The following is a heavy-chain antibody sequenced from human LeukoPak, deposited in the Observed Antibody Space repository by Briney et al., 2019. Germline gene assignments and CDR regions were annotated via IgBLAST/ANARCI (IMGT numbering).Heavy chain of an antibody. Sequence: SETLSLTCTVSGGSISSYYWSWIRQPAGKGLEWIGRIYTSGSTNYNPSLKSRVTMSVDTSKNQFSLKLSSVTAADTAVYYCARCTTSSSWTRDAFDIWGQGTMVTVSS. D-gene: IGHD6-13*01. CDR3: ARCTTSSSWTRDAFDI. V-gene: IGHV4-4*07. CDR2: IYTSGST. J-gene: IGHJ3*02. CDR1: GGSISSYY.